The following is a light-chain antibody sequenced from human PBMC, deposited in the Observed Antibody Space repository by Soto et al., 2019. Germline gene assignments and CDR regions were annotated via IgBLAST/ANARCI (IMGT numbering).Light chain of an antibody. J-gene: IGKJ5*01. CDR3: QQYNNWFSIT. Sequence: EIVMTQSPATLSVSPGERATLSCRASQSVSGNLAWYQQKPGQAPRLLIYGASTRANGIPARFSGSGSGAEFTLTIGSLQSEDFAVYYCQQYNNWFSITFGQGTRLEIK. CDR2: GAS. CDR1: QSVSGN. V-gene: IGKV3-15*01.